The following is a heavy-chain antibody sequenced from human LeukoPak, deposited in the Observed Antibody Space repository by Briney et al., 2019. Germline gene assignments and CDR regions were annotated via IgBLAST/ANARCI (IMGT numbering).Heavy chain of an antibody. V-gene: IGHV4-4*09. CDR1: GGSISSYY. CDR3: ARALIPITGTGYYGMDV. D-gene: IGHD1-20*01. J-gene: IGHJ6*02. Sequence: SETLSLTCTVSGGSISSYYWSWIRQPPGKGLEWIGYIYTSGSTNYNPSLKSRVTISVDTSKNQFSLKLSSVTAADTAVYYCARALIPITGTGYYGMDVWGQGTTVTVSS. CDR2: IYTSGST.